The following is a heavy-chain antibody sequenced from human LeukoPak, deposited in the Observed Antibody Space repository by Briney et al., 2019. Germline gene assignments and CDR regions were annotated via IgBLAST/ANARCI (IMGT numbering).Heavy chain of an antibody. Sequence: GGSLRLSCAASGFTFSDYGMHWVRQAPGKGLEWVAAIWSDGINKYSADSVKGRFTISRDNSKNTLYLQMNSLRVEDTAVYYCARDYAVGWGQGTLVSVSS. CDR2: IWSDGINK. CDR3: ARDYAVG. V-gene: IGHV3-33*01. CDR1: GFTFSDYG. J-gene: IGHJ4*02. D-gene: IGHD3-16*01.